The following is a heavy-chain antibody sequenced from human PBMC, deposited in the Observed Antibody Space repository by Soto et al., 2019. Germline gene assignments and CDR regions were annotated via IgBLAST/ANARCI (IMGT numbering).Heavy chain of an antibody. CDR2: ISGSGGST. D-gene: IGHD3-16*01. Sequence: GGSLRLSCAASGFTFSSYAMSWVRQAPGKGLEWVSAISGSGGSTYYADSVKGRFTISRDNSKNTLYLQMNSLRAEDTAVYYCAKDGAVWYDYVWGTFDIWGQGTMVTVSS. CDR3: AKDGAVWYDYVWGTFDI. V-gene: IGHV3-23*01. CDR1: GFTFSSYA. J-gene: IGHJ3*02.